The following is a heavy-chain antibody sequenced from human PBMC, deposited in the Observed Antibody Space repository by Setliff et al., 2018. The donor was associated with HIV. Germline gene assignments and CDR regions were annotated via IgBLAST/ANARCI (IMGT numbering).Heavy chain of an antibody. V-gene: IGHV5-51*01. D-gene: IGHD6-19*01. CDR1: GYSFTSYW. CDR2: IYPGDSET. J-gene: IGHJ5*02. Sequence: PGESLKISCKGSGYSFTSYWIGWVRQMPGKGLEWMGIIYPGDSETRYNPSFQGQVTISADKSINTAYLQWRSLKASDTAIYYCATSTSGWYNWFDPWGQGTLVTSPQ. CDR3: ATSTSGWYNWFDP.